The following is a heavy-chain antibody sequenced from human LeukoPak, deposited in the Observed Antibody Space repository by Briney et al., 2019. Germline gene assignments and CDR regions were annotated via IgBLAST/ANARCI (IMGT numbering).Heavy chain of an antibody. CDR1: GGSISSSSYY. CDR3: ARRVIVGAQSGAFDI. V-gene: IGHV4-39*01. J-gene: IGHJ3*02. D-gene: IGHD1-26*01. Sequence: PSETLSLTCTVSGGSISSSSYYWGWLRQPPGKGLEWIGSIYYGGSTYYNPSLRSRVTISVDTSKNKFSLKLRSVTAADTAVYYCARRVIVGAQSGAFDIWGRGTMVTVSS. CDR2: IYYGGST.